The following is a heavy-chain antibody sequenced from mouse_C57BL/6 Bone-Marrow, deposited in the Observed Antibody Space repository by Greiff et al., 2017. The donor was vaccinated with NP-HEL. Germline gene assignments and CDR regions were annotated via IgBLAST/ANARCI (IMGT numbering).Heavy chain of an antibody. D-gene: IGHD3-3*01. V-gene: IGHV5-4*01. CDR3: AREGLPWFAY. J-gene: IGHJ3*01. CDR1: GFTFSSYA. CDR2: ISDGGCYT. Sequence: EVQGVESGGGLVKPGGSLKLSCAASGFTFSSYAMSWVRQTPEKRLEWVATISDGGCYTYYPDNVKGRFTISRDNAKNNLYLQMSHLKAEDTAMYYCAREGLPWFAYWGQGTLVTVSA.